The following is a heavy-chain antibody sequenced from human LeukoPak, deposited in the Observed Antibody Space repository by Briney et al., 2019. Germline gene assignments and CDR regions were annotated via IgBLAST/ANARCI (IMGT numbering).Heavy chain of an antibody. V-gene: IGHV1-18*01. Sequence: GASVKVSCKASGYIFTNYAITWVRQAPGQGLEWMGWISGYNGNTNYAQKLQGRVTMTTDTSTSTAYMELRSLRSDDTAVYYCARDLSGAGDFGPQQPTHFDYWGQGTLVTVSS. D-gene: IGHD6-13*01. CDR1: GYIFTNYA. J-gene: IGHJ4*02. CDR2: ISGYNGNT. CDR3: ARDLSGAGDFGPQQPTHFDY.